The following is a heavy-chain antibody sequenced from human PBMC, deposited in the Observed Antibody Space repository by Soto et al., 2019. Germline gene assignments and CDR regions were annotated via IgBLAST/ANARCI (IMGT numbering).Heavy chain of an antibody. Sequence: QVQLVESGGGVVQPGRSLRLSCAASGFTFSSYGMHWARQAPGKGLEWVAVIWYDGSNKYYADSVKGRFTISRDNSKNTLYLQMNSLRAEDTAVYYCARDLRGSGSVLPNYYGMDVWGQGTTVTVSS. J-gene: IGHJ6*02. CDR2: IWYDGSNK. V-gene: IGHV3-33*01. CDR1: GFTFSSYG. CDR3: ARDLRGSGSVLPNYYGMDV. D-gene: IGHD3-10*01.